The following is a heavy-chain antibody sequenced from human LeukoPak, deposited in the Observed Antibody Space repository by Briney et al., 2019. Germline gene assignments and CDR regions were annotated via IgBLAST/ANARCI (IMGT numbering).Heavy chain of an antibody. CDR3: ARSYDSRGYYYYAMDV. V-gene: IGHV4-59*01. D-gene: IGHD3-22*01. CDR2: IYYSGST. CDR1: GGSISSYY. J-gene: IGHJ6*02. Sequence: SLTLSLTCTVSGGSISSYYGSWIRQPPGKGLEWIGYIYYSGSTHYNPSLKSRVTISVDTSKNQFSLKLSSVTAADTAVYYCARSYDSRGYYYYAMDVWGQGTTVTVSS.